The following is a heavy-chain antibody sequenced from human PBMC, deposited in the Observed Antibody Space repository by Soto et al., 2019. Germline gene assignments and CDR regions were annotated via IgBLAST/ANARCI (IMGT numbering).Heavy chain of an antibody. CDR1: GFTFSDYY. Sequence: PEGSLRLSCAASGFTFSDYYMSWIRQAPGKGLEWVSHISSSGRTIYYADSVKGRFTISRDNAKNALYLQMNSLRVEDTAVYYCARGKPQGGGWHSNYGMDVWGQGTTVTVSS. J-gene: IGHJ6*02. CDR3: ARGKPQGGGWHSNYGMDV. CDR2: ISSSGRTI. V-gene: IGHV3-11*01. D-gene: IGHD2-15*01.